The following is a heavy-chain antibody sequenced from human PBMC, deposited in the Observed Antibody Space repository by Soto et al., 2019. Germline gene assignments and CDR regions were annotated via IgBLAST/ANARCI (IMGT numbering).Heavy chain of an antibody. J-gene: IGHJ4*02. V-gene: IGHV4-31*03. CDR2: IYYSGST. Sequence: TSETLSLTCTVSGGSISSGGYYWSWIRQHPGKGLEWIGYIYYSGSTYYNPSLKSRVTISVDTSKNQFSLHLTSVTAADTAVYYCTRHHPHHYDSSGYFDYWGQGTLVTVSS. CDR1: GGSISSGGYY. CDR3: TRHHPHHYDSSGYFDY. D-gene: IGHD3-22*01.